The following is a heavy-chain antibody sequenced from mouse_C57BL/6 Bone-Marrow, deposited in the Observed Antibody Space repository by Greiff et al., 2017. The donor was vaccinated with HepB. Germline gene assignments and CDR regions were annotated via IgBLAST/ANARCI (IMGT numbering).Heavy chain of an antibody. CDR3: TRYYYGSSYDWYFDV. Sequence: EVNLVESGEGLVKPGGSLKLSCAASGFTFSSYAMSWVRQTPEKRLEWVAYISSGGDYIYYADTVKGRFTISRDNARNTLYLQMSSLKSEDTAMYYWTRYYYGSSYDWYFDVWGTGTTVTVSS. CDR2: ISSGGDYI. D-gene: IGHD1-1*01. CDR1: GFTFSSYA. V-gene: IGHV5-9-1*02. J-gene: IGHJ1*03.